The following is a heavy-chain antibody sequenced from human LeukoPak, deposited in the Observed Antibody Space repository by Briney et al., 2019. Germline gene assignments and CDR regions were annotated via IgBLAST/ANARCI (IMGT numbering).Heavy chain of an antibody. J-gene: IGHJ2*01. CDR3: ARRQDYYASSGPNRPHWYFDL. Sequence: PSETLSLTCTVPGGSISSSSYYWGWIRQPPGKGLEWIGSIYYSGSTYYNPSLKSRVTISADTSNRQFYLKVRSVTAADTAVYYCARRQDYYASSGPNRPHWYFDLWGRGTLVSVSS. V-gene: IGHV4-39*01. D-gene: IGHD3-22*01. CDR2: IYYSGST. CDR1: GGSISSSSYY.